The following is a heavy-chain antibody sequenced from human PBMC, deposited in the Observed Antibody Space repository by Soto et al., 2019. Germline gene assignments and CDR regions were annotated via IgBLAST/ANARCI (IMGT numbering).Heavy chain of an antibody. CDR3: ARLSFSYGVDV. CDR1: GGSISSANW. J-gene: IGHJ6*02. CDR2: IYHGGST. Sequence: PSETLSLTCAVSGGSISSANWCTWVRQPPGKGLEWIGEIYHGGSTSYNPSLKSRVTLSLDKFKNHYSLNLTSVTAADTAVDYCARLSFSYGVDVWGQGTTVTVSS. V-gene: IGHV4-4*02.